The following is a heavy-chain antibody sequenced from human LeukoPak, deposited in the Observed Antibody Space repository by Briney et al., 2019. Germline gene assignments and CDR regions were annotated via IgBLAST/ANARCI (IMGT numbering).Heavy chain of an antibody. Sequence: SVKVSCKASGGTFSSYAISWVRQAPGQGLEWMGGIIPIFGTANYAQKFQGRVTITADESTSTAYMELSSLRSEDTAVYYCARSGGPQYSSSWYEGFQLDYWGQGTLVTVSS. J-gene: IGHJ4*02. CDR2: IIPIFGTA. CDR3: ARSGGPQYSSSWYEGFQLDY. V-gene: IGHV1-69*13. CDR1: GGTFSSYA. D-gene: IGHD6-13*01.